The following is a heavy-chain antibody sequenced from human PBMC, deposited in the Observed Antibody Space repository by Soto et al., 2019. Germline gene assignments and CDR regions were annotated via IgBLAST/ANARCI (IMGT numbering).Heavy chain of an antibody. J-gene: IGHJ5*02. CDR1: GASISSGDYY. D-gene: IGHD3-22*01. CDR3: AREYYYDSSGIGFDP. Sequence: SETLSLTCTVSGASISSGDYYWSWIRQHPGKGLEWIGYIYYSGSTYYNPSLKSRVIISEDRSKNQIYLKLNSVTAADTAVYYCAREYYYDSSGIGFDPWGPGTLVTVSS. V-gene: IGHV4-30-4*02. CDR2: IYYSGST.